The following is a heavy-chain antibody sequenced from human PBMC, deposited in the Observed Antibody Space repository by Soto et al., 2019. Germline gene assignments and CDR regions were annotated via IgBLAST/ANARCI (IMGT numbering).Heavy chain of an antibody. Sequence: EVQLVESGGGLVKPGGSLRLSCAASGFTFSSYSMNWVRQAPGKGLEWVSSISSSSSYIYYADSVKGRFTISRDNAKNSLYLQMKSLRAEDTAVYYCARATTQYYHYYMDVWGKGTTVTVSS. CDR3: ARATTQYYHYYMDV. CDR1: GFTFSSYS. J-gene: IGHJ6*03. V-gene: IGHV3-21*01. D-gene: IGHD2-15*01. CDR2: ISSSSSYI.